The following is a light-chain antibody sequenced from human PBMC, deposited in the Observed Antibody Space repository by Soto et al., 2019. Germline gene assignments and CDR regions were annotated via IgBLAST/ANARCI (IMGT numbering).Light chain of an antibody. CDR2: GVS. Sequence: EIVLTQSPATLSFSPGDRATLSCRASQSVSCAYFAWYQQKPGQPPRVILFGVSTRATAIPVRVSGSGSGTDFTLNISRLEHDDFGLYYCHQYCTSLLTFGGGTKVQ. CDR1: QSVSCAY. J-gene: IGKJ4*01. CDR3: HQYCTSLLT. V-gene: IGKV3-20*01.